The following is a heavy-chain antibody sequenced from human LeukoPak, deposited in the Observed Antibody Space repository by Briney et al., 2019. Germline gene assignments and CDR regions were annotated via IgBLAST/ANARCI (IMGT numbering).Heavy chain of an antibody. CDR1: GFTFNYFS. Sequence: GGSLRLSCAASGFTFNYFSVNCVRQAPGKGLEWVLYISSSSNTIYYADSVRGRFTISRDNARNSLYLQMNSLRDEDTAVYYCARDRDHSNNWYIFLDYWGQGTLVTVSS. V-gene: IGHV3-48*02. D-gene: IGHD6-13*01. CDR3: ARDRDHSNNWYIFLDY. J-gene: IGHJ4*02. CDR2: ISSSSNTI.